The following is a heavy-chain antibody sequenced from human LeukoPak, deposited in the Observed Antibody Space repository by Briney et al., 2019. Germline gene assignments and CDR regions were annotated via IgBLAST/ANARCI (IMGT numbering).Heavy chain of an antibody. CDR1: GFTFSSYE. CDR2: ISSSGSTI. J-gene: IGHJ4*02. CDR3: AREEADSSGYFDY. D-gene: IGHD3-22*01. Sequence: GGSLRLSCAASGFTFSSYEMNWVRQAPGKGLEWVSYISSSGSTIYYADSVKGRSTISRDNAKNSLYLQMNSLRAEDTAVYYCAREEADSSGYFDYWGQGTLVTVSS. V-gene: IGHV3-48*03.